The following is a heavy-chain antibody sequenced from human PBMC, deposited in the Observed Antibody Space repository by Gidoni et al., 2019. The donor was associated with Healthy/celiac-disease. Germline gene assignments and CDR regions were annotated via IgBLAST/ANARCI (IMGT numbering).Heavy chain of an antibody. V-gene: IGHV3-30*04. D-gene: IGHD2-15*01. CDR3: AREMSGEDCSGGSCRTYNWFDP. J-gene: IGHJ5*02. CDR1: GVPFSSSA. Sequence: QVQLVESGGGVVQPGRSLRLSCAASGVPFSSSALHWFRQAPGKGLEWVAVISYDGSNKYYADSVKGRVTISRDNSKNTLYLQMNSLRAEDTAVYYCAREMSGEDCSGGSCRTYNWFDPWGQGTLVTVSS. CDR2: ISYDGSNK.